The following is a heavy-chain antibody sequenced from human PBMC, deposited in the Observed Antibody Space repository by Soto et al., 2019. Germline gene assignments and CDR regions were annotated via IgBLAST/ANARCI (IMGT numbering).Heavy chain of an antibody. CDR1: GGSISSSSYY. Sequence: SETLSLTCTVSGGSISSSSYYWGWIRQPPGKGLEWIGSIYYSGSTYYNPSLKSRVTISVDTSKNQFSLKLSSVTAADTAVYYCARGAHDYGDYVVRRSGWFDPWGQGTLVTVSS. V-gene: IGHV4-39*01. CDR3: ARGAHDYGDYVVRRSGWFDP. D-gene: IGHD4-17*01. CDR2: IYYSGST. J-gene: IGHJ5*02.